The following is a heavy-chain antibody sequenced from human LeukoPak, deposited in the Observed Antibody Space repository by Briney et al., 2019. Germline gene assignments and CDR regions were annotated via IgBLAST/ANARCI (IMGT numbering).Heavy chain of an antibody. J-gene: IGHJ4*02. CDR2: ISDSGAGT. Sequence: GGSLRLSCAASGFTFTNYAMSWVRQAPGKGLEWVSAISDSGAGTFYADSVKGRFTISRDNPENTLYLQMNSLRAEDTAIYYCAKEAESVGPSSFDYWGQGTLVTVSS. CDR3: AKEAESVGPSSFDY. V-gene: IGHV3-23*01. D-gene: IGHD1-26*01. CDR1: GFTFTNYA.